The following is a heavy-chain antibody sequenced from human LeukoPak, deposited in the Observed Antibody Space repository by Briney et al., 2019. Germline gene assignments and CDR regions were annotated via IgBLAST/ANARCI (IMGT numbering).Heavy chain of an antibody. J-gene: IGHJ4*02. V-gene: IGHV4-34*01. CDR1: GGSFSGYY. CDR3: AYDTYYYDSSGPYYFDY. Sequence: SETLPLTCAVYGGSFSGYYWSWIRQPPGKGLEWIGEINHSGSTNYNPSLKSRVTISVDTSKNQFSLKLSSVTAADTAVYYCAYDTYYYDSSGPYYFDYWGQGTLVTVSS. CDR2: INHSGST. D-gene: IGHD3-22*01.